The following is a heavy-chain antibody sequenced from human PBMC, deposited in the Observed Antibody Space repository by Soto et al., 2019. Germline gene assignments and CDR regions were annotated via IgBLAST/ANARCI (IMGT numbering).Heavy chain of an antibody. Sequence: EVQLVESGEGLVQLGGSRRLSCVASGFSFSSYERNWVRQAPGKGLEWVSFISSSGTTIYYADSVKGRFTISRDNAKNSLYLQMNSLRAEDTAVYYCVYGYYFDYWGQGTLVTVSS. CDR1: GFSFSSYE. J-gene: IGHJ4*02. V-gene: IGHV3-48*03. CDR2: ISSSGTTI. CDR3: VYGYYFDY. D-gene: IGHD3-10*01.